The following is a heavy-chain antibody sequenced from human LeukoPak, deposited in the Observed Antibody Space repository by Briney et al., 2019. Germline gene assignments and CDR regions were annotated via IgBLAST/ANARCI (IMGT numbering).Heavy chain of an antibody. Sequence: ASVKVSCKASGYTFTSYYMHWVRQAPGQGLEWMGIINPSGGSTSYAQKFQGRVTMARDTSTSTVYMELSSLRSDDTAVYYCARVLEMATPGGDYWGQGTLVTVSS. CDR1: GYTFTSYY. CDR2: INPSGGST. V-gene: IGHV1-46*01. J-gene: IGHJ4*02. CDR3: ARVLEMATPGGDY. D-gene: IGHD5-24*01.